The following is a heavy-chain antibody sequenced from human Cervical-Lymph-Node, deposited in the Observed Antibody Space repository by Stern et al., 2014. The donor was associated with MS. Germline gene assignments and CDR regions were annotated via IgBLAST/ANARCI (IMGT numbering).Heavy chain of an antibody. CDR2: IFPGGYDI. J-gene: IGHJ4*02. V-gene: IGHV5-51*01. Sequence: EVQLVESGPEVKKPGESLKISCQASGYTFTSYWIGWVRQMPGKGLEWMAFIFPGGYDIRDSPSFQAQVTISADKSSSTAFLKWNNLKASDTAIYYCARQRYFDYWGQGTLVTVSS. CDR1: GYTFTSYW. CDR3: ARQRYFDY.